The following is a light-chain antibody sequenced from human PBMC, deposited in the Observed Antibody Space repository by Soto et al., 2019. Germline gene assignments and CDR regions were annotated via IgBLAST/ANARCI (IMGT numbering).Light chain of an antibody. J-gene: IGKJ1*01. Sequence: ASQSISTCLCWYQQKPGKAPLLLIYASSILQAGVPARFSGSGGGTDFTLTISSLQPEDFAAYYCQARSRHPWTSGQGTKVDIK. CDR3: QARSRHPWT. V-gene: IGKV1-39*02. CDR1: QSISTC. CDR2: ASS.